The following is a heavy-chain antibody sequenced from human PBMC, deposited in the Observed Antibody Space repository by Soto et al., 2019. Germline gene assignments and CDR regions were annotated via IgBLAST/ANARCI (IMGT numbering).Heavy chain of an antibody. D-gene: IGHD2-8*01. CDR3: ARARGYCTNGVCLNRPNWFDP. CDR1: GGSISSYY. CDR2: IYYSGST. J-gene: IGHJ5*02. Sequence: QGEQQESGPGLVKHSETLSRTCTVSGGSISSYYWSWIRQPTGKGLEWIGYIYYSGSTNYNPSLKSRVTISVDTSKNQFSLKLSSVTAADTSVYYCARARGYCTNGVCLNRPNWFDPWGQGTLVTVSS. V-gene: IGHV4-59*01.